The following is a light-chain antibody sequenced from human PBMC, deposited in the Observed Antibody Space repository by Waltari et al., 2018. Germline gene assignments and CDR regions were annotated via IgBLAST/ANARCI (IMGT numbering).Light chain of an antibody. Sequence: EIVMMQSPATLSVSPGERATISCRASQSVSSNLAWYQQKPGQAPRLLIYSASTRATGIPARFSGSGSGTEFTLTISSLQSEDFAVYYCQQYNNWPPYTFGQGTKLEIK. CDR3: QQYNNWPPYT. CDR2: SAS. V-gene: IGKV3-15*01. CDR1: QSVSSN. J-gene: IGKJ2*01.